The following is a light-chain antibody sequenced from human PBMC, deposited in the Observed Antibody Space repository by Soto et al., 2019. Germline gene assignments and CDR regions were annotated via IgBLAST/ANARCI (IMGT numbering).Light chain of an antibody. Sequence: EIVITQSPATLSVSPGERATLSCRASQSLSSNLAWYQQKPGQAPRLLIYVASTRATGIPARFSGSGSGTDFTLTISSLQSEDFAVYYCQQYNNWPPWTFGQGTKVDI. V-gene: IGKV3-15*01. CDR1: QSLSSN. J-gene: IGKJ1*01. CDR2: VAS. CDR3: QQYNNWPPWT.